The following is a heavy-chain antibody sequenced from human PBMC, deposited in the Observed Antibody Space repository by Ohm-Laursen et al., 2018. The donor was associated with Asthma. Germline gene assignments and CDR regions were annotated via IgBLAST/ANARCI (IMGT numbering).Heavy chain of an antibody. CDR1: GFTFSSYG. Sequence: SLRLSCAASGFTFSSYGMHWVRQAPGKGLEWVAVISYDGSNKYYADSVKGRFTISRGNSKNTLYLQMNSLRAEDTAVYYCARDRAFPDPLHIVVVPAASPWFDPWGQGTLVTVSS. J-gene: IGHJ5*02. D-gene: IGHD2-2*01. V-gene: IGHV3-30*03. CDR2: ISYDGSNK. CDR3: ARDRAFPDPLHIVVVPAASPWFDP.